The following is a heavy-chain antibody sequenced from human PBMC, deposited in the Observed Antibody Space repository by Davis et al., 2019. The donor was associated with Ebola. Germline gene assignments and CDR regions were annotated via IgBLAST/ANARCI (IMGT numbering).Heavy chain of an antibody. V-gene: IGHV3-7*03. CDR2: ITQDGSEK. D-gene: IGHD2-2*01. J-gene: IGHJ6*02. Sequence: GESLKISCAASGFTFSSYWMSWVRQAPGKGLEWVANITQDGSEKYYVDSVKGRFTISRDNAKNSLYLQMNSLRAEDTAVYYCASDGIVVVPAAIVYYYYGMDVWGQGTTVTVSS. CDR1: GFTFSSYW. CDR3: ASDGIVVVPAAIVYYYYGMDV.